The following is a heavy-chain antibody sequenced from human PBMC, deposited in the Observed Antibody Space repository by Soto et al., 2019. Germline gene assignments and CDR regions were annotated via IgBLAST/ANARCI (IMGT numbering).Heavy chain of an antibody. D-gene: IGHD4-17*01. Sequence: QVQLVQSGAEVKKPGASVKFPCKASGYTFTIYDINWVRQANGQGLEWMGWMIPNSGTTGYAQKFQGRVTMTRNTSISTAYMELSSLRSEDTAVYYCARCDGDYGFDYWGQGTLVSVSS. CDR2: MIPNSGTT. CDR1: GYTFTIYD. J-gene: IGHJ4*02. CDR3: ARCDGDYGFDY. V-gene: IGHV1-8*01.